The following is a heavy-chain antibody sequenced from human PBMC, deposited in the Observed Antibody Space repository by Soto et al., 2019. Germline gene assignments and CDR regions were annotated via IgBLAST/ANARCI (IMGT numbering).Heavy chain of an antibody. D-gene: IGHD4-17*01. J-gene: IGHJ4*02. CDR3: ARGGTSVTTAYDH. CDR2: MHDSGST. Sequence: PSETLSLTCTVSGGSVSSGSYYWSWIRQPPGKRLEWIGCMHDSGSTTYNTSLKSRVTMSVDTSKNQFSLSLTSVTAADTAAYYCARGGTSVTTAYDHWGQGTLVTVSS. V-gene: IGHV4-61*01. CDR1: GGSVSSGSYY.